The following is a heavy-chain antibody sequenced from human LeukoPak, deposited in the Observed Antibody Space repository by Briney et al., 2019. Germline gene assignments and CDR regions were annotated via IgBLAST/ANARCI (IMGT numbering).Heavy chain of an antibody. CDR1: GYSFTSYW. CDR2: IYPGDSDT. D-gene: IGHD3-3*01. Sequence: GESLKISCKGSGYSFTSYWIAWVRQMPGKGLEWMGIIYPGDSDTRYSPSFQGQVTISADKSISTAYLQWSSLKASDTAMYYCARQKRPYDFWSGYYIYYFDYWGQGTLVTVSS. V-gene: IGHV5-51*01. CDR3: ARQKRPYDFWSGYYIYYFDY. J-gene: IGHJ4*02.